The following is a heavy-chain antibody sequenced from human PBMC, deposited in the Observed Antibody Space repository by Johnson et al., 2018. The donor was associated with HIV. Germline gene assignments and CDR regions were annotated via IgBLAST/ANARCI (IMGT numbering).Heavy chain of an antibody. D-gene: IGHD4-17*01. CDR3: AKGENDYGDYGLDAFDI. CDR2: ISYDGSNK. J-gene: IGHJ3*02. V-gene: IGHV3-30*18. CDR1: GFTFSSYG. Sequence: QMLLVESGGGVVQPGRSLRLSCAASGFTFSSYGMHWVRQAPGKGLEWVAVISYDGSNKYYADSVKGRFTISRANSKNTMYLQMNSLRAEDTAVYYYAKGENDYGDYGLDAFDIWGQGTMVTVSS.